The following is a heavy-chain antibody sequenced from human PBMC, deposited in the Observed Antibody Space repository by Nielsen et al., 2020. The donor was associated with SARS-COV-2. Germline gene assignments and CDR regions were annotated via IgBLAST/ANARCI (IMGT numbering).Heavy chain of an antibody. CDR1: GFTFGDAL. CDR3: KHYYDMDV. D-gene: IGHD2-21*01. Sequence: GGSLRLSCAASGFTFGDALIHWVRQASGKGLEWVGRIRSKTNNYETSYAASVKVRFTITRDESKNMAYLQMSRLKTDDTAVYYCKHYYDMDVWGQGTTVTVSS. V-gene: IGHV3-73*01. CDR2: IRSKTNNYET. J-gene: IGHJ6*02.